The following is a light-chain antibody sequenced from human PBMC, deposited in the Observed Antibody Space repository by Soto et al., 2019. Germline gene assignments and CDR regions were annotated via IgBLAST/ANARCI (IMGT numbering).Light chain of an antibody. CDR2: KAS. CDR1: ESISSW. Sequence: DIPMTQFPSTLSASVGDRVTITCRASESISSWLAWYQQKPGKAPKILIYKASSLQSGVPSRFTGSGSGTEFTLTISSLQPDDVATYYCQHYSVFPLTFGGGTKVEIK. CDR3: QHYSVFPLT. J-gene: IGKJ4*01. V-gene: IGKV1-5*03.